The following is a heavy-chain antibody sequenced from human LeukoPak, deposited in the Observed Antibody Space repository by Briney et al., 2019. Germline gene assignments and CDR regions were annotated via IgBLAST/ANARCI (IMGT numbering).Heavy chain of an antibody. CDR3: ARRYSGSSSSFDY. J-gene: IGHJ4*02. D-gene: IGHD1-26*01. CDR1: GGSVSSYF. CDR2: VYYSGST. Sequence: SETLSLTCTVSGGSVSSYFWSWIRQPPGKGLEWIGYVYYSGSTYYSPSLKSRVTISVDTSKNQFSLKLSSVTAADTAVYYCARRYSGSSSSFDYWGQGTLVTVSS. V-gene: IGHV4-59*08.